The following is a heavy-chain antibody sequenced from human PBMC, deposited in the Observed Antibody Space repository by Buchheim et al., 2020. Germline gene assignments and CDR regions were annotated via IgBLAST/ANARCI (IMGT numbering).Heavy chain of an antibody. CDR1: GFTFSSYA. D-gene: IGHD2-21*02. CDR2: ISYDGSNE. Sequence: QVQLVESGGGVVQPGRSLRLSCAASGFTFSSYAMHWVRQAPGKGLEWVAVISYDGSNEYYADSVKGRFTISRDHSKNTLYLQMNSLRAEDTAVYYCATGLDAVLTAYWGQGTL. J-gene: IGHJ4*02. V-gene: IGHV3-30*04. CDR3: ATGLDAVLTAY.